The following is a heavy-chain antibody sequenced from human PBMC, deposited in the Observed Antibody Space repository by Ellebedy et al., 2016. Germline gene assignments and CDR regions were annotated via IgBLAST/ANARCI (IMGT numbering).Heavy chain of an antibody. J-gene: IGHJ4*02. V-gene: IGHV4-4*07. CDR2: IHSTGST. D-gene: IGHD3-10*01. Sequence: SETLSLTCTISGGSVSSYYWSWIRQPAGKGLEWIGRIHSTGSTNYSPALKSRVTMSVETSKNYFSLILTSVTVEDTAVYYCARGTRTSNMVGGVINYFDSWGQGALVTVSS. CDR3: ARGTRTSNMVGGVINYFDS. CDR1: GGSVSSYY.